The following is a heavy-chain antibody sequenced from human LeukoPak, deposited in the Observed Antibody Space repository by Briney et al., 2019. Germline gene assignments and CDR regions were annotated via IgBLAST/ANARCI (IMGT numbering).Heavy chain of an antibody. Sequence: ASVMVSCKASGYTFTSYDINWVRQATGQGLEWMGWMNPNSGNTGYAQEFQGRVTMTRNTSISTAYMELSSLRSEDTAVYYCARAGVAAAGYYYYYMDVWGKGTTVTISS. CDR1: GYTFTSYD. CDR2: MNPNSGNT. V-gene: IGHV1-8*01. D-gene: IGHD6-13*01. J-gene: IGHJ6*03. CDR3: ARAGVAAAGYYYYYMDV.